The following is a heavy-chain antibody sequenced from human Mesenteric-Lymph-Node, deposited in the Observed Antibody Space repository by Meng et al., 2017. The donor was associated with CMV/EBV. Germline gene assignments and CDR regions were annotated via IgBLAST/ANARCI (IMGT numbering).Heavy chain of an antibody. CDR3: ARDGWANYGDNSMDV. D-gene: IGHD4-23*01. CDR1: GFTFSTYE. CDR2: ISTSGSTI. J-gene: IGHJ6*02. V-gene: IGHV3-48*03. Sequence: GESLKISCAGSGFTFSTYEMNWVRQAPGKGLEWVSYISTSGSTIYYADSVKGRFTISRDNAKNSLFLQMNSLRGEDTAVYYYARDGWANYGDNSMDVWGQGTTVTVSS.